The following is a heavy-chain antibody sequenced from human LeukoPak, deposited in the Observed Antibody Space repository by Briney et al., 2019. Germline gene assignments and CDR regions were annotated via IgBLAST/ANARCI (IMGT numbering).Heavy chain of an antibody. D-gene: IGHD7-27*01. V-gene: IGHV1-69*04. CDR2: IIPILGIA. CDR3: ARQRAHDTGRDY. Sequence: ASVKVSCKASGGTFSSYAISWVRQAPGQGLEWMGRIIPILGIANYAQKFQGRVTITADKSTSTAYMELSSLRSEDTAVYYCARQRAHDTGRDYWGQGTLVTVSS. J-gene: IGHJ4*02. CDR1: GGTFSSYA.